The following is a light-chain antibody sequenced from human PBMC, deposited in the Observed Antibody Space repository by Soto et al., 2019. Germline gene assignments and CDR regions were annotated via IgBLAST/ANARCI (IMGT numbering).Light chain of an antibody. CDR1: PTDNNY. J-gene: IGKJ1*01. Sequence: LTHSPATLSVSPRGRTILSCRASPTDNNYLAWYQQKAGQAPKLLILETSKGAPGVPASIIGSGSGTALTPTIDTVEPEEYAIYYCQQRSDWRWTFGQGTKVDIK. CDR2: ETS. V-gene: IGKV3-11*01. CDR3: QQRSDWRWT.